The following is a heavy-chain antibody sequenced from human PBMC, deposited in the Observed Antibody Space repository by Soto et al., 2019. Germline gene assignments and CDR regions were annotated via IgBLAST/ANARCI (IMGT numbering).Heavy chain of an antibody. J-gene: IGHJ4*02. CDR2: IYYSGST. V-gene: IGHV4-31*03. CDR3: ARESVDIVATVSAAGLFDY. Sequence: SETLSLTCTVSGGSISSGGYYWSWIRQHPGKGLEWIGYIYYSGSTYYNPSLKSRVTISVDTSKNQFSLKLSSVTAADTAVYYCARESVDIVATVSAAGLFDYWGQGTLVTVSS. CDR1: GGSISSGGYY. D-gene: IGHD5-12*01.